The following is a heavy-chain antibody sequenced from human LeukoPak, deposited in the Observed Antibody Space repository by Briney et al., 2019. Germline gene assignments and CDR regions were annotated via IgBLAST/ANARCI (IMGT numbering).Heavy chain of an antibody. CDR2: INPNSGGT. J-gene: IGHJ6*03. V-gene: IGHV1-2*02. D-gene: IGHD3-22*01. CDR3: AFGYYYDSSGLPYYYYMDV. CDR1: GYTFTGYY. Sequence: ASVKVSCKASGYTFTGYYMHWVRQAPGQGLEWMGWINPNSGGTNYAQKFQGRVTMTRDTSISTAYMELSRLRSDDTAVYYCAFGYYYDSSGLPYYYYMDVWGKGTSVTVSS.